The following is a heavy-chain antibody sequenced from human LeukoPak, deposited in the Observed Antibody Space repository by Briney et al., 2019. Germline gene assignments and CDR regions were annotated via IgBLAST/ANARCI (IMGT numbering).Heavy chain of an antibody. CDR1: GFTFRTSG. V-gene: IGHV3-48*01. CDR2: IGSGSSTI. J-gene: IGHJ4*02. CDR3: ARALNLLDPVTLDN. D-gene: IGHD1-1*01. Sequence: PGGSLRLSCAASGFTFRTSGMNWVRQAPGKGLEWLSYIGSGSSTIYYADSVRGRFTISRDNAKNSLYLEMDSLRAEDTAVYYCARALNLLDPVTLDNWGQGTPVTVSS.